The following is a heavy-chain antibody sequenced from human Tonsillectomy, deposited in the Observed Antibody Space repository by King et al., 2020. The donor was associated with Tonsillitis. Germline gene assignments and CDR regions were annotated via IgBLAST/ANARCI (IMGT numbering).Heavy chain of an antibody. D-gene: IGHD7-27*01. CDR2: INPNSGGT. V-gene: IGHV1-2*02. CDR3: ARANWASPLWY. CDR1: GYTFTGYY. J-gene: IGHJ4*02. Sequence: VQLVESGAEVKKPGASVKVSCKASGYTFTGYYMHWVRQAPGQGLEWMGWINPNSGGTKYAQKIQGRVTMTRETSISTAYMELGRLRSDETAVYYCARANWASPLWYWGQGTLVTVSS.